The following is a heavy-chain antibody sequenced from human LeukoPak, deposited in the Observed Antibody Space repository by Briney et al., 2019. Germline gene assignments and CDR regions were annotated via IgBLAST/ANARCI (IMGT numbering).Heavy chain of an antibody. V-gene: IGHV3-23*01. CDR3: ARDSSYYYDGSGYYLYYFDY. Sequence: HAGASLRLSCAASGFTFSSYAMSWVRQAPGKGLEWVSAISGSGTSTYYADSVKGRLTISRDNSKNMLYLQMNSLRAEDTAVYYCARDSSYYYDGSGYYLYYFDYWGQGTLVTVSS. J-gene: IGHJ4*02. CDR2: ISGSGTST. D-gene: IGHD3-22*01. CDR1: GFTFSSYA.